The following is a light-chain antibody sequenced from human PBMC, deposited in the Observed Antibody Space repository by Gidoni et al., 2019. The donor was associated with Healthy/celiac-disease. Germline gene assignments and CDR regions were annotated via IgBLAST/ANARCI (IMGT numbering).Light chain of an antibody. CDR1: YSDIGTYNY. V-gene: IGLV2-8*01. Sequence: QSALTQPPSASGSPGQSVTISCTGSYSDIGTYNYVSWYQPHPGKAPKLIIYEAVKRPSGVPDRFSGATSFNTASLTVSGLQADDEADYFCSSYAGANNWVFGGGTKLTVL. CDR2: EAV. J-gene: IGLJ3*02. CDR3: SSYAGANNWV.